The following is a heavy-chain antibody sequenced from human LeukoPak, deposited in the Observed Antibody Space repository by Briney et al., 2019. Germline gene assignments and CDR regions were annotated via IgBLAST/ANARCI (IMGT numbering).Heavy chain of an antibody. V-gene: IGHV4-61*01. CDR3: ARGFIAVAGTEYFQH. D-gene: IGHD6-19*01. CDR2: IYYSGST. Sequence: PSETLSLTCTVSGGSVSSGSYYWSWIWQPPGKGLEWIGYIYYSGSTNYNPSLKSRVTISVDTSKNQFSLKLSSVTAADTAVYYCARGFIAVAGTEYFQHWGQGTLVTVSS. J-gene: IGHJ1*01. CDR1: GGSVSSGSYY.